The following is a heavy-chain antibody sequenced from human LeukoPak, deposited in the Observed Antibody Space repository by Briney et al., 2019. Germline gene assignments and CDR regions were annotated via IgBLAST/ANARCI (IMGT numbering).Heavy chain of an antibody. D-gene: IGHD1-1*01. CDR3: ARDRPGYLAYDS. Sequence: GGSLRLSCAASGFTFSTYWMTWVRQAPGKGPEWVANIKEDGSATYYVDSVKGRFTISRDNAKKSLYLQMNSLRAEDTAVYYCARDRPGYLAYDSWGQGTLATVSS. CDR1: GFTFSTYW. CDR2: IKEDGSAT. V-gene: IGHV3-7*04. J-gene: IGHJ4*02.